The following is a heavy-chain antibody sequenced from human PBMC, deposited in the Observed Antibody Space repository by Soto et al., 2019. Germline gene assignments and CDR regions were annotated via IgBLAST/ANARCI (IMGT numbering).Heavy chain of an antibody. CDR3: ARVTRGDYLLTFSLRGMDV. CDR2: IWYDGTQK. Sequence: GGSLRLSCEASGFTFNTYSMHWVRQPPGKGLEWLAAIWYDGTQKYYADSVKGRFIISRDNSKKTLYLEMNSLTAADTAVYYCARVTRGDYLLTFSLRGMDVWGQGTTVTVSS. J-gene: IGHJ6*02. CDR1: GFTFNTYS. D-gene: IGHD4-17*01. V-gene: IGHV3-33*01.